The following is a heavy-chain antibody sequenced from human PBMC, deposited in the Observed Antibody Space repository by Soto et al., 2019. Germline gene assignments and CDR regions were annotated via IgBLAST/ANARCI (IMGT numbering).Heavy chain of an antibody. CDR3: ARHQSHSSSYVDP. CDR2: IYYSGST. D-gene: IGHD6-13*01. J-gene: IGHJ5*02. Sequence: SETLSLTCTVAGGSISSFCWSWIRQPPGKGLEWIGSIYYSGSTYYNPSLKSRVTISVDTSKNQFSLKLSSVTAADTAVYYCARHQSHSSSYVDPRGQGTLVTVSS. CDR1: GGSISSFC. V-gene: IGHV4-59*08.